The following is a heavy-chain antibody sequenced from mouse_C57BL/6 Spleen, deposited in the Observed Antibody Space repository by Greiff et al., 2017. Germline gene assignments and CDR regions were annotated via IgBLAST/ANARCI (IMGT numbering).Heavy chain of an antibody. Sequence: QVQLQQSGPELVKPGASVKISCKASGYAFSSSWMNWVKQRPGKGLEWIGRIYPGDGDTNYNGKFKGKATLTADKSSSTAYMHLSSLTSEDSAVYFCASPATTVVGYAMDYWGQGTSVTVSS. CDR3: ASPATTVVGYAMDY. J-gene: IGHJ4*01. D-gene: IGHD1-1*01. CDR1: GYAFSSSW. V-gene: IGHV1-82*01. CDR2: IYPGDGDT.